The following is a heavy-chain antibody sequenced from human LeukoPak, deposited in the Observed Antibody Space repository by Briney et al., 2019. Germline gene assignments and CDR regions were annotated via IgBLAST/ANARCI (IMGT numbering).Heavy chain of an antibody. D-gene: IGHD2-2*01. CDR3: ARAGYCSSTSCNESYYGMDV. Sequence: ASVKVSCKASGYTFTGYYMHWVRQAPGQGLEWMGWINPNSGGTNYAQKFQGRVTMTRDTSISTAYMELSRLRSDDTAVYYCARAGYCSSTSCNESYYGMDVWGQGTTDTVSS. J-gene: IGHJ6*02. V-gene: IGHV1-2*02. CDR1: GYTFTGYY. CDR2: INPNSGGT.